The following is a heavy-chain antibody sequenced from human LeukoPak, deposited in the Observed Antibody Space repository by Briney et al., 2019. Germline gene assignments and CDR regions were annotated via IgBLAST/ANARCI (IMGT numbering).Heavy chain of an antibody. Sequence: GGSLRLFCAASGFTFSSYSMNWVRQAPGKGLEWVSYISSSSSTIYYADSVKGRFTISRDNAKNSLYLQMNSLRAEDTAVYYCARGEVTYDSSAGTNWFDPWGQGTLVTVSS. V-gene: IGHV3-48*01. CDR3: ARGEVTYDSSAGTNWFDP. CDR1: GFTFSSYS. D-gene: IGHD3-22*01. CDR2: ISSSSSTI. J-gene: IGHJ5*02.